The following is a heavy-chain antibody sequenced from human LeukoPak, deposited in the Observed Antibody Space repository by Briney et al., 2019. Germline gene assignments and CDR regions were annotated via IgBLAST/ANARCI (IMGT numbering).Heavy chain of an antibody. J-gene: IGHJ4*02. CDR2: IKQDGSEK. Sequence: PGGSLRLSCAASGFTFSSYEMSWVRQAPGKGLEWVANIKQDGSEKYYVDSVKGRFTISRDNAKNSLYLQMNSLRAEDTAVYYCARDRSGWLPYYFDYWGQGTLVTVSS. CDR3: ARDRSGWLPYYFDY. CDR1: GFTFSSYE. D-gene: IGHD5-24*01. V-gene: IGHV3-7*01.